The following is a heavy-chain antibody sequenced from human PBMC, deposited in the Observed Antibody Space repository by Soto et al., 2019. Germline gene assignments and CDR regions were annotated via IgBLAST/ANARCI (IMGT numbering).Heavy chain of an antibody. D-gene: IGHD5-18*01. CDR2: IYYSGST. Sequence: SETLSLTCTVSGGSISSYYWSWIRQPPGKGLEWIGYIYYSGSTNYNPSLRSRVTISVDTSKNQFSLKLSSVTAADTAVYYCARVGYSYGGYYYYYGMDVWGQGTTVTVSS. V-gene: IGHV4-59*01. CDR1: GGSISSYY. CDR3: ARVGYSYGGYYYYYGMDV. J-gene: IGHJ6*02.